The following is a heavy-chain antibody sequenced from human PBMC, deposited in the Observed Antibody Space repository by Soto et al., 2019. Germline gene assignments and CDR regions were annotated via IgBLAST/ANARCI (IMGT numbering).Heavy chain of an antibody. D-gene: IGHD6-6*01. CDR2: ISGSGGST. Sequence: GGSLRLSCAASGFTFSSYAMSWVRQAPGKGLEWVSAISGSGGSTYYADSVKGRFTISRDNSKNTLYLQMNSLRAEDTAVYYCAKIKAARPGVYYYYGMDVWGQGTTVTVSS. CDR3: AKIKAARPGVYYYYGMDV. J-gene: IGHJ6*02. CDR1: GFTFSSYA. V-gene: IGHV3-23*01.